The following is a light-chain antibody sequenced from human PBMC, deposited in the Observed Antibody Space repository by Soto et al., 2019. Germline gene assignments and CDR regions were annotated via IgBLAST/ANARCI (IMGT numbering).Light chain of an antibody. CDR1: DTDIGAYEY. J-gene: IGLJ2*01. CDR2: DVS. CDR3: SSYTTSSTLL. Sequence: QSALTQPASVSGSPGQSITISCTGTDTDIGAYEYVSWYQQHPDKAPKLMIYDVSNRPSGVSDRFSGSKSGNTASLTISGLQAEDEADYYCSSYTTSSTLLFGGGTKLTVL. V-gene: IGLV2-14*03.